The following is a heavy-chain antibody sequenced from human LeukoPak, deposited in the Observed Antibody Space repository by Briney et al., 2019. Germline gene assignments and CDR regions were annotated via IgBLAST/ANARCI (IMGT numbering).Heavy chain of an antibody. V-gene: IGHV3-21*01. CDR2: ISSSSRYI. Sequence: GGSLRLSCAASGFTFSSYSMNWVRQAPGKGLEWVSSISSSSRYIYYADSVKGRFTISRDNAKNSLYLQMNSLRAEDTAVYYCARERRITIFGVVIPTRWFDPWGQGTLVTVSS. D-gene: IGHD3-3*01. CDR3: ARERRITIFGVVIPTRWFDP. CDR1: GFTFSSYS. J-gene: IGHJ5*02.